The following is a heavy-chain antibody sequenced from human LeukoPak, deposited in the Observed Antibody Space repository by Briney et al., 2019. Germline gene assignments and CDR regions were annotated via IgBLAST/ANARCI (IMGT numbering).Heavy chain of an antibody. CDR3: AKDSPGRYFDY. CDR2: ISWNSGSI. CDR1: GFTFDDYA. J-gene: IGHJ4*02. Sequence: GGSLRLSCAASGFTFDDYAMHWVRQAPGKGLERVSGISWNSGSIGYADSVKGRFTISRDNAKNSLYLQMNSLRAEDTALYYCAKDSPGRYFDYWGQGTLVTVSS. V-gene: IGHV3-9*01.